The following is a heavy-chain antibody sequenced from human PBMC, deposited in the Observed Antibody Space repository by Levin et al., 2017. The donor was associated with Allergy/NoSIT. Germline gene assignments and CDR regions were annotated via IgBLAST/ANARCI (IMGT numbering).Heavy chain of an antibody. D-gene: IGHD3-10*01. CDR3: AREAPTFEF. Sequence: PGESLKISCKASGYTFTNYYLHWVRQAPGQGLEWMGIINPSGDNTLYAQKFQGRVTMTSDTSTSTVYMELSSLRLEDTAVYYCAREAPTFEFWGQGTLVTVSS. CDR2: INPSGDNT. J-gene: IGHJ1*01. V-gene: IGHV1-46*01. CDR1: GYTFTNYY.